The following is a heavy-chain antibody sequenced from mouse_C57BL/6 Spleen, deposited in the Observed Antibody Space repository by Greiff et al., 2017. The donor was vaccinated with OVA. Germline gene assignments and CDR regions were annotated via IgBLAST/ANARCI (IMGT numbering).Heavy chain of an antibody. D-gene: IGHD2-3*01. CDR3: ARDGYGTSYFDY. CDR1: GYTFTSYW. Sequence: VQLQESGTELVKPGASVKLSCKASGYTFTSYWMHWVKQRPGQGLEWIGNINPSNGGTNYNEKFKSKATLTVDKSSSTAYMQLSSLTSEDSAVYYCARDGYGTSYFDYWGQGTTLTVSS. J-gene: IGHJ2*01. V-gene: IGHV1-53*01. CDR2: INPSNGGT.